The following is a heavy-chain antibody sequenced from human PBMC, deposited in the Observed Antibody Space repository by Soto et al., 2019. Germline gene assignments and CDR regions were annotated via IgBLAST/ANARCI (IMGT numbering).Heavy chain of an antibody. V-gene: IGHV4-59*01. CDR1: GGSIRSYY. CDR3: ARAPSYFDWSLDY. D-gene: IGHD3-9*01. Sequence: NPSEALSLTCTVSGGSIRSYYWSWIRHPPGKGLEWIGYIYYSGSTNYNPSLKSRVTISVDTSKNQFSLKLSSVTAADTAVYYCARAPSYFDWSLDYWGQGTLVTVSS. J-gene: IGHJ4*02. CDR2: IYYSGST.